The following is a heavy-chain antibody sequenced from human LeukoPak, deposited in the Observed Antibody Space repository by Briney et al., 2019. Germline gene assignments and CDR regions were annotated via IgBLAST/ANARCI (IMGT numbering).Heavy chain of an antibody. Sequence: SQTLSLTCAISGDSVSNNIASWDSVRQSPSRGLEWLGRTYYLSHWVRDYAESGRSRITINPDTSKDQFSLLLNSVRPGDSAVYFCARRGDGNSYYDYWGQGILVTVSS. V-gene: IGHV6-1*01. J-gene: IGHJ4*02. CDR1: GDSVSNNIAS. CDR2: TYYLSHWVR. D-gene: IGHD3-16*01. CDR3: ARRGDGNSYYDY.